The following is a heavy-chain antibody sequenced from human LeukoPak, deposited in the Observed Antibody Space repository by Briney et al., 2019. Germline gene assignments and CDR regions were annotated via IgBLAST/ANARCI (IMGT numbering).Heavy chain of an antibody. V-gene: IGHV1-2*02. Sequence: GASVKVSCKASGYTFTGYYMHWVRQAPGQGLEWMGYIYPNSGTTKYAQKFQGRVTMTRDTSFSTAYMELSGLRSDDTAVYYCGTLLSNGPFDYWGQGSLVTVSS. CDR1: GYTFTGYY. CDR3: GTLLSNGPFDY. J-gene: IGHJ4*02. CDR2: IYPNSGTT.